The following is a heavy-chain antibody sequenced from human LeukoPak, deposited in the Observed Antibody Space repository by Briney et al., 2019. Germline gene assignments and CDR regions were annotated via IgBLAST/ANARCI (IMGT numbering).Heavy chain of an antibody. CDR3: ARYATSNGSRWIEP. CDR1: GFTLSSYW. Sequence: PGGSLRLSCAASGFTLSSYWMSWVRQAPGKGLEWVAHIRQDGNDKYYVDSVKGRFTISRDNTKNSLYLQMNSLRAEDTAVYYCARYATSNGSRWIEPWGQGTLVTVSS. D-gene: IGHD6-19*01. J-gene: IGHJ5*02. V-gene: IGHV3-7*01. CDR2: IRQDGNDK.